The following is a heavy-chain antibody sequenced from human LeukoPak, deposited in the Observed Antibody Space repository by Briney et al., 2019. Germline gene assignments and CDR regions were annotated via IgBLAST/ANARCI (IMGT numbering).Heavy chain of an antibody. CDR3: ARGLVNQYCGDDCYRLLGGEFDY. CDR2: INHSGST. D-gene: IGHD2-21*02. J-gene: IGHJ4*02. Sequence: SETLSLTCAVYGGSFSGYYWSWIRQPPGKGLEWIGEINHSGSTNYNPSLKSRVTISVDASKNQFSLKLSSVTAADTAVYYCARGLVNQYCGDDCYRLLGGEFDYWGQGTLVTVSS. V-gene: IGHV4-34*01. CDR1: GGSFSGYY.